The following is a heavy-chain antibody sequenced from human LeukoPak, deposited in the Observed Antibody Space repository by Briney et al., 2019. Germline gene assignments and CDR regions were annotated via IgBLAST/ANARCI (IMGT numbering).Heavy chain of an antibody. CDR2: IRNDGSNK. D-gene: IGHD2-8*01. V-gene: IGHV3-30*02. CDR1: GFTFSSYG. Sequence: GGSLRLSCAASGFTFSSYGMHWVRQAPGKGLEWVAFIRNDGSNKYYADSVKGRFTISRDNSKNTLYLQMNSLRDEDTAVYYCARDPRGPTGYDTISRDTFDYWGQGTLVTVSS. CDR3: ARDPRGPTGYDTISRDTFDY. J-gene: IGHJ4*02.